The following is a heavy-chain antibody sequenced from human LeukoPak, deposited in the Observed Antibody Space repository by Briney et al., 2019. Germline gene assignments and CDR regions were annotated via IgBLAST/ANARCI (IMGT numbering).Heavy chain of an antibody. CDR3: ARLGDYGVFFDY. CDR1: GFTVSRNY. D-gene: IGHD4-17*01. CDR2: IYSGGGT. Sequence: PGGSLRLSCAASGFTVSRNYMSWVRQAPGKGLEWVSVIYSGGGTYYADSVRGRFTISRDNAKNSLYLQMNSLRAEDTAVYYCARLGDYGVFFDYWGQGTLVTVSS. V-gene: IGHV3-66*01. J-gene: IGHJ4*02.